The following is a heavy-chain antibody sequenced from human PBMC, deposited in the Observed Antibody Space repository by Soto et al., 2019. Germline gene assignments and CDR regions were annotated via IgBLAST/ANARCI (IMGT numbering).Heavy chain of an antibody. Sequence: EVQLLESGGGLVQPGGSLRLSCAASGFTFSSYTLTWVRQAPGKGLEWVSAISGSGGTTYYADSVKGRFTISRDNSKNTLYMPMTSLRGEYTAAYYCAKSWLEVIPDVDSWGQGTLVTVSS. CDR3: AKSWLEVIPDVDS. D-gene: IGHD3-22*01. CDR1: GFTFSSYT. V-gene: IGHV3-23*01. J-gene: IGHJ4*02. CDR2: ISGSGGTT.